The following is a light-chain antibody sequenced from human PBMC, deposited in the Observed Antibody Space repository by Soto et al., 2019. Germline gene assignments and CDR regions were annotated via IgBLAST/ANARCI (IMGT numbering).Light chain of an antibody. CDR3: QQYNSYSGT. CDR2: KAS. CDR1: QTISSW. V-gene: IGKV1-5*03. J-gene: IGKJ1*01. Sequence: DIQMTQSPSTLSGSVGERVTITCWASQTISSWLAWYQQKPGKAPKLLIYKASTLKSGVPSRFSGSGSWTEFTLTISRLQPDDFAGDYCQQYNSYSGTFGQGTKVDI.